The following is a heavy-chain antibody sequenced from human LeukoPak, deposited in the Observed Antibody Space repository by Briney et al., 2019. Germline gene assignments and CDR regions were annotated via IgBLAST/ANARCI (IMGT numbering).Heavy chain of an antibody. CDR1: GFTFSNAW. Sequence: GGSLRLSCAASGFTFSNAWMSWVRQAPGKGLEWVGRIKSKTDGGTTDYAAPVKGRFTISRDDSKTTLYLQMNSLKTEDTAVYYCTTDRWDCSSTSCPFDYWGQGTLVTVSS. CDR3: TTDRWDCSSTSCPFDY. V-gene: IGHV3-15*01. CDR2: IKSKTDGGTT. J-gene: IGHJ4*02. D-gene: IGHD2-2*01.